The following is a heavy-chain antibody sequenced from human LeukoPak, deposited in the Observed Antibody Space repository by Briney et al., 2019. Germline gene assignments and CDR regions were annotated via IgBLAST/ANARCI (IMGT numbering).Heavy chain of an antibody. CDR2: ISGSGDST. J-gene: IGHJ4*02. Sequence: GGSLRLSCAASGFTFNYYDMSWVRQAPGKWLEWVSGISGSGDSTYYADSVKGRFLISRDNSKNMLFLQMNSLIIEDTAVYYCARNSDYYDYSPQSVWGQGTLVTVS. CDR3: ARNSDYYDYSPQSV. D-gene: IGHD3-22*01. V-gene: IGHV3-23*01. CDR1: GFTFNYYD.